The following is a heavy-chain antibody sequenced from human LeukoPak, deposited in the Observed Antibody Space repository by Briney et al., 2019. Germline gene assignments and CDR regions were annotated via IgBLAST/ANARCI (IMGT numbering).Heavy chain of an antibody. J-gene: IGHJ4*02. V-gene: IGHV3-11*04. CDR3: ATGXQIREPXY. D-gene: IGHD1-26*01. Sequence: GGSLRLSCVASGLTSSDYYMGWIRQAPGRGLEWLSYISGSGSDINYAESVRGRFAISRDNAKNSLYLQLNSLRPEDTAVYYCATGXQIREPXYWGQGTLVXXSS. CDR1: GLTSSDYY. CDR2: ISGSGSDI.